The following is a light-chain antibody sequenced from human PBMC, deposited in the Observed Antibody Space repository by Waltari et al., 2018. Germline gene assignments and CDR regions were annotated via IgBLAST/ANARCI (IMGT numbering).Light chain of an antibody. CDR3: QQYHKWPPLT. Sequence: EIEMTQSPATLSVSPGERATLSCRASQSVGGNLAWYQQKPGQATRLLIHGASTRATGVPARFRCSGSGTEFTLTISSLQSEEFAVYYFQQYHKWPPLTFGGGTKVEIK. CDR2: GAS. J-gene: IGKJ4*01. V-gene: IGKV3-15*01. CDR1: QSVGGN.